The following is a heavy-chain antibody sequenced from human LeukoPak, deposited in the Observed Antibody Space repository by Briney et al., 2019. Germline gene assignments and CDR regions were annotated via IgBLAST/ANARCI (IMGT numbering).Heavy chain of an antibody. Sequence: GGSLRLSCAASGFTFSSYAMSWVRQAPGKGLEWVAVISYDGSNKYYADSVKGRFTISRDNSKNTLYLQMNSLRAEDTAVYYCAKECSGSYYYYYYGMDVWGKGTTVTVSS. V-gene: IGHV3-30*18. CDR2: ISYDGSNK. D-gene: IGHD3-10*02. CDR3: AKECSGSYYYYYYGMDV. J-gene: IGHJ6*04. CDR1: GFTFSSYA.